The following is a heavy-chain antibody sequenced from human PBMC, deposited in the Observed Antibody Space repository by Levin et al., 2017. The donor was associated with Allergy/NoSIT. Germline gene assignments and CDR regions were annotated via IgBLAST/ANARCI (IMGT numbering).Heavy chain of an antibody. V-gene: IGHV3-7*01. Sequence: GGSLRLSCAASVFIFSSHWMSWVRQAPGKGLEWVANIKQDGSEKNYVDSVKGRFTISRDNTKNSVYLQMNSLRAEDTAVYYCVGGSVYWGQGTLVTVSS. CDR1: VFIFSSHW. D-gene: IGHD5-12*01. CDR3: VGGSVY. J-gene: IGHJ4*02. CDR2: IKQDGSEK.